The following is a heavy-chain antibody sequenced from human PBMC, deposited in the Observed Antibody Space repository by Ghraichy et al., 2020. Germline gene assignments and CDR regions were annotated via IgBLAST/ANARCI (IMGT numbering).Heavy chain of an antibody. J-gene: IGHJ4*02. CDR1: GGSISSYY. V-gene: IGHV4-59*01. CDR2: IYYSGST. Sequence: SETLSLTCTVSGGSISSYYWSWIRRPPGKGLEWIGYIYYSGSTNYNPSLKSRVTISVDTSKNQFSLKLSSVTAADTAVYYCARVKEGVIVALLDWGQGTLVTVSS. D-gene: IGHD2-21*01. CDR3: ARVKEGVIVALLD.